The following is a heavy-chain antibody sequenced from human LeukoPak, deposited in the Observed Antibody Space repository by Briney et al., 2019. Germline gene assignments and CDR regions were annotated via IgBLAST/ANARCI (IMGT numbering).Heavy chain of an antibody. CDR2: INHSGST. V-gene: IGHV4-34*01. J-gene: IGHJ6*02. D-gene: IGHD2-15*01. CDR1: GGSFSGYY. CDR3: ARIGWDWGYCSGGSCSNNYYYGMDV. Sequence: SETLSLTCAVYGGSFSGYYWSWIRQPPGKGLEWIGEINHSGSTNYNPSLKSRVTISVDTSKNQFSLKLSSVTAADTAVYYCARIGWDWGYCSGGSCSNNYYYGMDVWGQGTTVTVSS.